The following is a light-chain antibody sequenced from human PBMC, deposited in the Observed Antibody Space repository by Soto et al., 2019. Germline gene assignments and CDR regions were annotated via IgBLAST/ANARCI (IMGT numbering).Light chain of an antibody. V-gene: IGKV1-9*01. CDR3: QQPNSYPYT. J-gene: IGKJ2*01. CDR2: AAS. Sequence: DIQLTQSPSFLSASVGDRVTITCRASQGISSYLAWYQQKPGKAPKLLIYAASTLQSGVPSRFSGSGSGTEFTLKISSLQPEDFATYYCQQPNSYPYTFGQATKLEIK. CDR1: QGISSY.